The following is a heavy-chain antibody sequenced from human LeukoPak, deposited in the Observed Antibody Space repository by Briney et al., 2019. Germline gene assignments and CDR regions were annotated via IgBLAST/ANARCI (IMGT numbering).Heavy chain of an antibody. V-gene: IGHV3-33*01. CDR1: GFTFSSYG. CDR2: IWYDGSNK. D-gene: IGHD6-19*01. CDR3: ARGPSDSSGWYAGFDY. Sequence: GGSLRLSCAASGFTFSSYGMHWVRQAPGKGLEWAAVIWYDGSNKYYADSVKGRFTISRDNSKNTLYLQMNSLRAEDTAVYYCARGPSDSSGWYAGFDYWGQGTLVTVSS. J-gene: IGHJ4*02.